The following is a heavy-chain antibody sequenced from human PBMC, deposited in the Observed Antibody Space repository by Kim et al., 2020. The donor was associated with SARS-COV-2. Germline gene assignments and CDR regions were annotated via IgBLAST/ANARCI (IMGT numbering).Heavy chain of an antibody. CDR2: INHSGST. J-gene: IGHJ6*03. V-gene: IGHV4-34*01. Sequence: SETLSLTCAVYGGSFSGYYWSWIRQPPGKGLEWIGEINHSGSTNYNPSLKSRVTISVDTSKNQFSLKLSSVTAADTAVYYCARAALRKEYSSSSGSYYYYYMDVWGKGTTVTVSS. CDR1: GGSFSGYY. D-gene: IGHD6-6*01. CDR3: ARAALRKEYSSSSGSYYYYYMDV.